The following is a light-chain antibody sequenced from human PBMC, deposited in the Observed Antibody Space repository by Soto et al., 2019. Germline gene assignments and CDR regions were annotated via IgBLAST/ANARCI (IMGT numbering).Light chain of an antibody. CDR3: TSRTSTSISV. Sequence: QSVLTQPASVCGYPGQWIPMSCTGTSSDVGGYNYVSLYEQHPAKVPQPRIYEVSYLPSGVPNRFSGSKSGNTASLTISGLQAEDEADYYCTSRTSTSISVFRTGPKSPS. J-gene: IGLJ1*01. CDR2: EVS. CDR1: SSDVGGYNY. V-gene: IGLV2-14*01.